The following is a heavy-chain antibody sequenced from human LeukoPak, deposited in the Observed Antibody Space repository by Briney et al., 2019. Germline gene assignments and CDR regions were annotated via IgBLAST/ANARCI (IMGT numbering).Heavy chain of an antibody. D-gene: IGHD6-13*01. Sequence: GGSLRLSCAASGFTFSSYAMHWVRQAPGKGLEWVAVISYDGSNKYYAGSVKGRFTISRDNSKNTLYLQMNSLRAEDTAVYYCARDSSSWYGKTFDYWGQGTLVTVSS. CDR1: GFTFSSYA. J-gene: IGHJ4*02. V-gene: IGHV3-30-3*01. CDR3: ARDSSSWYGKTFDY. CDR2: ISYDGSNK.